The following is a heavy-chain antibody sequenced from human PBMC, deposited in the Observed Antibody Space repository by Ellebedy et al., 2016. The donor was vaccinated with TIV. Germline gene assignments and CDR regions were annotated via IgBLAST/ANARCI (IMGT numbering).Heavy chain of an antibody. V-gene: IGHV3-23*01. CDR1: GFTFDNYA. D-gene: IGHD6-13*01. CDR2: FSGSGAIT. J-gene: IGHJ4*02. CDR3: AKADTYSSSWYYLDT. Sequence: PGGFLRLSCAGSGFTFDNYAMTWVRQAPGKGLEWVSGFSGSGAITHYADSVKGRFTISRDNSKNTLYLQMNSLRADDMAVYYCAKADTYSSSWYYLDTWGEGTLVTVSS.